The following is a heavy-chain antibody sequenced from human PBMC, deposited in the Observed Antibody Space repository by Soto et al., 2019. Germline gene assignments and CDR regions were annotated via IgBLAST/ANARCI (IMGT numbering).Heavy chain of an antibody. J-gene: IGHJ4*02. D-gene: IGHD2-2*01. CDR3: ARGPRGLYHHDY. CDR2: INMDGSST. CDR1: GFTFSVYA. Sequence: PGGSLRLSCAASGFTFSVYAMSWVRQAAGKGLVWVSRINMDGSSTNYADSVKGRFTISRDDAKNTLYLQMNSLRVDDTAVYYCARGPRGLYHHDYWGQGALVTVSS. V-gene: IGHV3-74*01.